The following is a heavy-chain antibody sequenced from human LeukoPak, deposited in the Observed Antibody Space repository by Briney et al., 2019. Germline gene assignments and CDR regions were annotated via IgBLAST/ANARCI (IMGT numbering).Heavy chain of an antibody. J-gene: IGHJ5*02. Sequence: SETLSLTCTVSRGSISGYSWSWIRQSPGGWLEWIGYIYYSGDTAYNPSLRSRVTLSVDTSKNQFSLQLRSVTTADTAVYYCVRGPYGASISKWFDPWGQGTQVIVSP. CDR3: VRGPYGASISKWFDP. V-gene: IGHV4-59*01. D-gene: IGHD4/OR15-4a*01. CDR2: IYYSGDT. CDR1: RGSISGYS.